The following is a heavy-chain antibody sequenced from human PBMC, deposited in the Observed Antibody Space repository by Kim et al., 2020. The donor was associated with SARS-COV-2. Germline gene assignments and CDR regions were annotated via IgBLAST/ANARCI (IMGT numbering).Heavy chain of an antibody. CDR3: ARDYYDYVWGSYRQYYFDY. CDR2: IYHSGST. V-gene: IGHV4-4*02. CDR1: GGSISSSNW. D-gene: IGHD3-16*02. Sequence: SETLSLTCAVSGGSISSSNWWSWVRQPPWKGLEWIGEIYHSGSTNYNPSLKSRVTISVDKSKNQFSLKLSSVTAADTAVYYCARDYYDYVWGSYRQYYFDYWGQGTLVTVSS. J-gene: IGHJ4*02.